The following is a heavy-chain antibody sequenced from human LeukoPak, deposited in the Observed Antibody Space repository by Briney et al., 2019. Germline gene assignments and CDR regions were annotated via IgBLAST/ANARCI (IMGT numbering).Heavy chain of an antibody. V-gene: IGHV1-69*04. Sequence: SVKVSCKASGGTFSSYAISWVRQAPGQGLEWMGRIIPILGIANYAQKFQGRVTITADESTSTAYMELSSLRSEDTAVYYCASEGGLRFLEWSPSDWFDPWGQGTLVTVSS. CDR2: IIPILGIA. CDR1: GGTFSSYA. D-gene: IGHD3-3*01. J-gene: IGHJ5*02. CDR3: ASEGGLRFLEWSPSDWFDP.